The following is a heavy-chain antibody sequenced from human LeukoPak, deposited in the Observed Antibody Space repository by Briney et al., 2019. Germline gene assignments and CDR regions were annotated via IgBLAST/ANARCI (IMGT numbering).Heavy chain of an antibody. D-gene: IGHD2-21*01. Sequence: GGSLRLSCAASGFTVSTNYMNGVRQATGKGLEWVSVIYGGGSTYYADSVKGRFTISRDNSKNTLYLQMNSLRAEDTAMYYCARDRHRPDIWGQGTMVTVSS. V-gene: IGHV3-53*01. CDR3: ARDRHRPDI. CDR2: IYGGGST. J-gene: IGHJ3*02. CDR1: GFTVSTNY.